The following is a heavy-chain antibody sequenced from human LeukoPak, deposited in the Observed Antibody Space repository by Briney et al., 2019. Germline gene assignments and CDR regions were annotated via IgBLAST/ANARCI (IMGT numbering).Heavy chain of an antibody. J-gene: IGHJ5*02. CDR2: INPNSGGT. CDR3: AREGTMVRGVINWFDP. CDR1: GYTFTGYY. D-gene: IGHD3-10*01. V-gene: IGHV1-2*02. Sequence: ASVKVSCKASGYTFTGYYMHWVRQAPGQGLEWMGWINPNSGGTNYAQKFQGRVTMTRDTSISTAYMELSRLRSEDTAVYYCAREGTMVRGVINWFDPWGQGTLVTVSS.